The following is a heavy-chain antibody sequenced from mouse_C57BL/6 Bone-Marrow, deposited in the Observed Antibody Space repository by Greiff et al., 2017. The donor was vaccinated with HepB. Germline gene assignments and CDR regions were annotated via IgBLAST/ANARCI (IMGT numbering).Heavy chain of an antibody. CDR1: GFTFSSYA. D-gene: IGHD4-1*01. V-gene: IGHV5-4*01. J-gene: IGHJ1*03. Sequence: DVMLVESGGGLVKPGGSLKLSCAASGFTFSSYAMSWVRQTPEKRLEWVATISDGGSYTYYPDNVKGRFTISRDNAKNNLYLQMSHLKSEDTAMYYCARDGLGWYFDVWGTGTTVTVSS. CDR3: ARDGLGWYFDV. CDR2: ISDGGSYT.